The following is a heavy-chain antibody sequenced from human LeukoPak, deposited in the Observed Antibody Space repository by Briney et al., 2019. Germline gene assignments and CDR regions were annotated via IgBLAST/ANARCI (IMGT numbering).Heavy chain of an antibody. CDR2: IYYSGST. CDR3: ARCLIDGYNSHSLDY. CDR1: GGSISSDY. J-gene: IGHJ4*02. D-gene: IGHD5-24*01. V-gene: IGHV4-59*01. Sequence: PSETLSLTCTVSGGSISSDYWSWIRQPPGKGLEWIGYIYYSGSTNYNPSLKSRVTISVDTSKNQFSLKLSSVTAADTAVYFCARCLIDGYNSHSLDYWGQGTLVTVSS.